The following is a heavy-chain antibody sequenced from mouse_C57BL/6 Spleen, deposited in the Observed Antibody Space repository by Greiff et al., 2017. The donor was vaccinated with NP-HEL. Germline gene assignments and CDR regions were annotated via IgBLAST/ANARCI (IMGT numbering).Heavy chain of an antibody. J-gene: IGHJ4*01. CDR2: IYPGDGDT. Sequence: QVQLQQSGPELVKPGASVKISCKASGYAFSSSWMNWVKQRPGKGLEWIGRIYPGDGDTNYNGKFKGKATLTADKSSSTAYMQLSSLTSEDSAVYFCARRTGYGNLVPYYAMDYWGQGTSVTVSS. CDR3: ARRTGYGNLVPYYAMDY. CDR1: GYAFSSSW. V-gene: IGHV1-82*01. D-gene: IGHD2-1*01.